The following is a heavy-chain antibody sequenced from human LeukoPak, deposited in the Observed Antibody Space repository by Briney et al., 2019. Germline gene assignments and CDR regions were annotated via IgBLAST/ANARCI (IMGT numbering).Heavy chain of an antibody. CDR2: ISGSGGST. CDR3: AKDHSFTKYCSGGSCSNYFDY. CDR1: GFTFSSYA. Sequence: GGSLRLSCAASGFTFSSYAMSWVRQAPGKGLEWVSAISGSGGSTYYADSVKGRFTISRDNSKNTLYLQMNSLRAEDAAVYYCAKDHSFTKYCSGGSCSNYFDYWGQGTLVTVSS. V-gene: IGHV3-23*01. J-gene: IGHJ4*02. D-gene: IGHD2-15*01.